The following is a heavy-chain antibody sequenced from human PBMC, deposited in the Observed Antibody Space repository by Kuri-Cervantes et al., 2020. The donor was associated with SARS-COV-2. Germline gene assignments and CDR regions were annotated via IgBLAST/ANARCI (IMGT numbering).Heavy chain of an antibody. CDR1: GYTFTSYY. D-gene: IGHD1-26*01. Sequence: ASVKVSCKASGYTFTSYYMHWVRQAPGQGLEWMGIINPSGGSTSYAQKFQGRVTMTRDTSTSTAYMELSRLRSDDTAVYYCELSGSYYEGDAFDIWGQGTMVTVSS. CDR2: INPSGGST. CDR3: ELSGSYYEGDAFDI. V-gene: IGHV1-46*01. J-gene: IGHJ3*02.